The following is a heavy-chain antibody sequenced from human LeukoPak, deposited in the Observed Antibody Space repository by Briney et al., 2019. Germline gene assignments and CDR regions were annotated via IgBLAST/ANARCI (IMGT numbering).Heavy chain of an antibody. CDR3: ARHRGGRIDDFWSGYYPSYFDY. CDR2: IYYGGIT. D-gene: IGHD3-3*01. CDR1: GDSISSSSYY. V-gene: IGHV4-39*01. J-gene: IGHJ4*02. Sequence: SETLSLTCTVSGDSISSSSYYWGWIRQPPGKGLEWIGSIYYGGITYYNSSLKSRVTISVDTSKNQFSLKLSSVTAADTAVYYCARHRGGRIDDFWSGYYPSYFDYWGQGTLVTVSS.